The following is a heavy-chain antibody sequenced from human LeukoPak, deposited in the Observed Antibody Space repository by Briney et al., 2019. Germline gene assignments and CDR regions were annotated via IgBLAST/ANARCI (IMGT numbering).Heavy chain of an antibody. J-gene: IGHJ3*01. V-gene: IGHV4-39*07. CDR2: IYYSGST. CDR1: GGSISSSAYY. D-gene: IGHD4-23*01. CDR3: ARRVVTSTTDAVDV. Sequence: SGTLSLSCTVSGGSISSSAYYWGWVRQPPGKGLEWIGTIYYSGSTYYNPSLKSRVTISVDTSKNQFSLKLSSVTAADTAVYYCARRVVTSTTDAVDVWGRGTMVTVS.